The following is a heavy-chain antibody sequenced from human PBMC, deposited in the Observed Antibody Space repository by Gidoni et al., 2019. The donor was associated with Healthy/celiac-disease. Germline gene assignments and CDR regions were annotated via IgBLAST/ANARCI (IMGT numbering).Heavy chain of an antibody. CDR2: ISGSGGST. CDR1: GCTFSSYA. CDR3: AKAKRTPIVGATPYYFDY. Sequence: EEQLLESGGGLVQPGGSLGLSCADAGCTFSSYAMSWVRQAPGKGLEWVSAISGSGGSTYYAGSVKGRFTISRDNSKNTLYLQMNSLRAEDTAVYYCAKAKRTPIVGATPYYFDYWGQGTLVTVSS. D-gene: IGHD1-26*01. V-gene: IGHV3-23*01. J-gene: IGHJ4*02.